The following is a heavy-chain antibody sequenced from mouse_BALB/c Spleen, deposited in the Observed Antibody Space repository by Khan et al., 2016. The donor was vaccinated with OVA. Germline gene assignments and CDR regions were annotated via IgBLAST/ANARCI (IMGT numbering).Heavy chain of an antibody. CDR3: ARAYYGNYREAMDY. V-gene: IGHV2-6-7*01. Sequence: QVQLKESGPGLVAPSQSLSITCTVSGFSLTGYGVNWVRQPPGKGLEWLGMIWGDGSTDYNSTLKSRLSISKDNSKSQVFLKMYSLQTDETARYYCARAYYGNYREAMDYWGQGTSVTVSS. J-gene: IGHJ4*01. CDR2: IWGDGST. CDR1: GFSLTGYG. D-gene: IGHD2-10*01.